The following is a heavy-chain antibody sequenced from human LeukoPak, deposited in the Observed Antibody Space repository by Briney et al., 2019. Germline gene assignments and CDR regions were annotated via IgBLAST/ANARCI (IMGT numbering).Heavy chain of an antibody. CDR1: GFTFSSYS. CDR3: ARDSGSGSYSAY. V-gene: IGHV3-21*01. D-gene: IGHD3-10*01. J-gene: IGHJ4*02. Sequence: GGSLRLSCAASGFTFSSYSMNWVRQAPGKGLEWVSSISSSSSYIYYADSVKGRFTISRDNAKNTLYLQMNSLRAEDTAVYYCARDSGSGSYSAYWGQGTLVTVSS. CDR2: ISSSSSYI.